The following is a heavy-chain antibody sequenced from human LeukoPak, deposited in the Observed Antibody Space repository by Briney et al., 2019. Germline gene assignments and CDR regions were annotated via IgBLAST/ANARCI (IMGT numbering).Heavy chain of an antibody. CDR2: INGDGSST. D-gene: IGHD3-22*01. CDR3: ARSDAYYYDSSGSYYFDY. CDR1: GFTFSNYW. J-gene: IGHJ4*02. Sequence: GRSLRLSCAASGFTFSNYWMHWVRQAPGKGLVWVSRINGDGSSTIYADSVKGRFTISRDNAKNTLYLQMNSLRAEDTAVYYCARSDAYYYDSSGSYYFDYWGQGTLVTVSS. V-gene: IGHV3-74*01.